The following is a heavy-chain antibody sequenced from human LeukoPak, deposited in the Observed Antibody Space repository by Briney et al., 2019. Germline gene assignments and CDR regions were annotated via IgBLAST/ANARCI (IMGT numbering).Heavy chain of an antibody. D-gene: IGHD5-12*01. CDR1: GGSISSSSYY. CDR2: IYYSGST. Sequence: SETLSLTCTVSGGSISSSSYYWGWIRQPPGKGLEWIVSIYYSGSTYYNPSLKSRVTISVDTSKNQFSLKLSSVTAADTAVYYCAGWDSVATIKRYPTYFDYWGQGTLVTVSS. J-gene: IGHJ4*02. V-gene: IGHV4-39*01. CDR3: AGWDSVATIKRYPTYFDY.